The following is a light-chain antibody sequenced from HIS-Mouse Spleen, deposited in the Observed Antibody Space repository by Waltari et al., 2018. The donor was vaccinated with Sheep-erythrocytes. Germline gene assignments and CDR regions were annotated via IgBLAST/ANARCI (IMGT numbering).Light chain of an antibody. CDR2: DVS. J-gene: IGLJ3*02. V-gene: IGLV2-11*01. CDR1: SSDVGGYNY. CDR3: CSYAGSYTLV. Sequence: QSALTQPRSVSGSPGQSVTISCTGTSSDVGGYNYVSWYQQHPGKAPKLMIYDVSKRRAGVPDRLSGSKSGNTASLTISGLQAEDEADYYCCSYAGSYTLVFGGGTKLTVL.